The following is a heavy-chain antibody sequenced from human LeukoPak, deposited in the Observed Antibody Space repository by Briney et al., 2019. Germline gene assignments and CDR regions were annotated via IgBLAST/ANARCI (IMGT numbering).Heavy chain of an antibody. V-gene: IGHV4-31*03. CDR1: GDSSGGEGYC. CDR3: ARLYGDYFSFNN. J-gene: IGHJ4*02. Sequence: SLTCTISGDSSGGEGYCWRWIRQHQGKGLEWIGYIYYSGSTYYNPSLKSRVTISVDTSKNQFSLKLSSVTAADTAVYYCARLYGDYFSFNNWGQVNLVTVSS. CDR2: IYYSGST. D-gene: IGHD4-17*01.